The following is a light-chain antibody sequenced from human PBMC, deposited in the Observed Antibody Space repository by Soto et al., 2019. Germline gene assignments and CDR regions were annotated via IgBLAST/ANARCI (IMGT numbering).Light chain of an antibody. CDR3: QQSYSTPRART. CDR2: AAS. J-gene: IGKJ4*01. Sequence: EIQMTQSPSSLSASVGDRVTITCRASQSISSYLNWYQQKPGKAPKLLIYAASSLQSGVPSRFSGSGSGIDFTLTISSLQPEDFATYYCQQSYSTPRARTFGGGTKVDIK. V-gene: IGKV1-39*01. CDR1: QSISSY.